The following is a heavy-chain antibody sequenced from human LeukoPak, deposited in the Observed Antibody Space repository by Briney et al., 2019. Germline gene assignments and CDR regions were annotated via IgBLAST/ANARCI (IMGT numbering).Heavy chain of an antibody. CDR1: GFTFSSYW. D-gene: IGHD1-1*01. Sequence: GGSLRLSCAASGFTFSSYWMHWVRQAPGKGLVWVSRINTDGSSTTYADSVKGRFTISRDNAKNTLYLQMSSLRAEDTAVYYCAREWKQTGAFDYWGQGTLVTVSS. CDR3: AREWKQTGAFDY. J-gene: IGHJ4*02. V-gene: IGHV3-74*01. CDR2: INTDGSST.